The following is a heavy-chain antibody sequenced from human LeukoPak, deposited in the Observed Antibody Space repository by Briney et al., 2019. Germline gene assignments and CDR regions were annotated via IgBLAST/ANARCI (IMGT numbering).Heavy chain of an antibody. V-gene: IGHV3-43*01. CDR1: GFTFDDYT. CDR2: ISWDGGST. D-gene: IGHD3-22*01. CDR3: AIGRGSGYYWTPFDY. J-gene: IGHJ4*02. Sequence: GGSLRLSCAASGFTFDDYTMHWVRQAPGKGLEWVSLISWDGGSTYYADSVKGRFTISRDNSKNSLYLQMNSLRTEDTALYYCAIGRGSGYYWTPFDYWGQGTLVTVSS.